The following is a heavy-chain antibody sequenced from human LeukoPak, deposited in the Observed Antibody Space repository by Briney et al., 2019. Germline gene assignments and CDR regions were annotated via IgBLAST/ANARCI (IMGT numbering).Heavy chain of an antibody. J-gene: IGHJ4*02. CDR1: GFTFSSYW. Sequence: GGPLRLSCAASGFTFSSYWMSWVRQVPGKGLEWVANIKQDGSEKYYVDSVKGRFTISRDNAKNSLYLQMNSLRAEDTAVYYCARDGLYDYVWGSYRHDYWGQGTLVTVSS. V-gene: IGHV3-7*01. CDR2: IKQDGSEK. D-gene: IGHD3-16*02. CDR3: ARDGLYDYVWGSYRHDY.